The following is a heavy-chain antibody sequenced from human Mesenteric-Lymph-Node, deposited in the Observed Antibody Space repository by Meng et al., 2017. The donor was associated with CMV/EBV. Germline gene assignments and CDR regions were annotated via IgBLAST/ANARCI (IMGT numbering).Heavy chain of an antibody. V-gene: IGHV1-69*05. D-gene: IGHD3-10*01. Sequence: SVKVSCKASGGTFSSYAISWVRQAPGQGFEWMGGIIPIFGTANYAQKFQGRVTITTDESTSTAYMELSSLRSEDTAVYYCARSPRITMVRGASRESYYYYGMDVWGQGTTVTVSS. CDR1: GGTFSSYA. J-gene: IGHJ6*02. CDR2: IIPIFGTA. CDR3: ARSPRITMVRGASRESYYYYGMDV.